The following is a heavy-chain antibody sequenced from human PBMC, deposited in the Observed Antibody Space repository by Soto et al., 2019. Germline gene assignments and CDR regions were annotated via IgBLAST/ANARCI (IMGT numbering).Heavy chain of an antibody. CDR1: AGSFSGYY. CDR3: ARGSSYSGSAW. Sequence: QVQLQQWGAGLLKPSENLSLACAVYAGSFSGYYWSWIRQPPGKGLEWIGEIYHSGSTNYNPSLKSRVTISVDTSKNQFSLKLSSVTAAETAVYYCARGSSYSGSAWWGQGTLVTVSS. CDR2: IYHSGST. J-gene: IGHJ4*02. D-gene: IGHD5-12*01. V-gene: IGHV4-34*01.